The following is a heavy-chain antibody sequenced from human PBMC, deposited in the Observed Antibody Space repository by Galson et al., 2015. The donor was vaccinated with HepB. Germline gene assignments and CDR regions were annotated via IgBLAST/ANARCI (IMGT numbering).Heavy chain of an antibody. V-gene: IGHV3-21*01. CDR1: GFTFSSYS. D-gene: IGHD3-22*01. CDR3: ARDASYDSSGYYEGGHDAFDI. Sequence: SLRLSCAASGFTFSSYSMNWVRQAPGKGLEWVSSISSSSSYIYYADSVKGRFTISRDNAKNSLYLQMNSLRAEDTAVYYCARDASYDSSGYYEGGHDAFDIWGQGTMVTASS. CDR2: ISSSSSYI. J-gene: IGHJ3*02.